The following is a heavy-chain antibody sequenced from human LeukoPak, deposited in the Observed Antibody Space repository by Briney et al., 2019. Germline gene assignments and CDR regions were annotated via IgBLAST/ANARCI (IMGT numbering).Heavy chain of an antibody. CDR1: GFTFSSYD. CDR3: ARRGDYGNFDY. Sequence: GGSLRLSCAASGFTFSSYDMHWVRQATGKGLEWVSAIGTAGDTYYPGSVKGRFTISRENAKNSLYLQMNSLRAGDTAVYYCARRGDYGNFDYWGQGTLVTVSS. D-gene: IGHD4-17*01. V-gene: IGHV3-13*01. J-gene: IGHJ4*02. CDR2: IGTAGDT.